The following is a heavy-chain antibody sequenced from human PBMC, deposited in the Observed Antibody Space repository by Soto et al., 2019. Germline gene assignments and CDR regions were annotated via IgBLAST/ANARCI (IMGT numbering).Heavy chain of an antibody. Sequence: ASVKVSCKASGYTFTSYGISWVRQAPGQGLEWMGWISAYNGNTNYAQKLQGRVTMTTDTSTSTAYMELRSLRSDDTAVYYCATSASGYYDYYFDYWGQGTLVTVSS. CDR2: ISAYNGNT. CDR3: ATSASGYYDYYFDY. J-gene: IGHJ4*02. V-gene: IGHV1-18*01. CDR1: GYTFTSYG. D-gene: IGHD3-22*01.